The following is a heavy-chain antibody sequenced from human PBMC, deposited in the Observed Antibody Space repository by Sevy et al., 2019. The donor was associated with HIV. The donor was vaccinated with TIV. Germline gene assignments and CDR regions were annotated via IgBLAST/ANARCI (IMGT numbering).Heavy chain of an antibody. Sequence: GGALRLSCEASGFTFTRYAFHWVRQAPGKGLEWVAGVSKEGTSKYYADSVKGRFTMSRANSRDTLFLQMQSLRADDTAVYFCARDPHSVPHWGSFDSWGQGTLVTVSS. V-gene: IGHV3-30-3*01. J-gene: IGHJ4*02. D-gene: IGHD3-16*01. CDR1: GFTFTRYA. CDR3: ARDPHSVPHWGSFDS. CDR2: VSKEGTSK.